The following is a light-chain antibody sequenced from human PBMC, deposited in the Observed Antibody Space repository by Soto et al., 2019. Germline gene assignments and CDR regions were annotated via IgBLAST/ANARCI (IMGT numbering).Light chain of an antibody. CDR1: SSNIGSNT. J-gene: IGLJ2*01. CDR3: AAWDDSRNGVV. CDR2: SND. Sequence: QSVLTQPPSASGTPGQRVTISCSGSSSNIGSNTVSWYQQLPGSAPKLLIYSNDQWPSGVPDRFSGSKSDTSASLAISGLQSEDEADYYCAAWDDSRNGVVFGGGTKLTVL. V-gene: IGLV1-44*01.